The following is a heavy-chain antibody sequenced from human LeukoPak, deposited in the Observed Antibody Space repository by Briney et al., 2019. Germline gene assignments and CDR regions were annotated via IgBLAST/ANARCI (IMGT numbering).Heavy chain of an antibody. CDR3: ARGGGQQLTDY. CDR1: GFTFSSYS. Sequence: GSLRLSCAASGFTFSSYSMNWVRQAPGKGLEWVSSISSSSSYIYYADSVKGRFTISRDNAKNSLYLQMNSLRAEDMAVYYCARGGGQQLTDYWGQGTLVTVSS. J-gene: IGHJ4*02. D-gene: IGHD6-13*01. V-gene: IGHV3-21*01. CDR2: ISSSSSYI.